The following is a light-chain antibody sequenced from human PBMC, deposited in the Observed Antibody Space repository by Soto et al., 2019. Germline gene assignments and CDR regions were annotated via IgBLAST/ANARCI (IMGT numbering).Light chain of an antibody. V-gene: IGKV3-11*01. CDR2: DAS. CDR1: QSVSSY. Sequence: EIVLTQSPATLSLSPGERATLSCRASQSVSSYLAWYQQKPGQAPRLLIYDASNRATGIPVRFSGSGSGTDFPLTISSLEPEDFAVYYCQQRSNWPRLTFGGGTKVEIK. CDR3: QQRSNWPRLT. J-gene: IGKJ4*01.